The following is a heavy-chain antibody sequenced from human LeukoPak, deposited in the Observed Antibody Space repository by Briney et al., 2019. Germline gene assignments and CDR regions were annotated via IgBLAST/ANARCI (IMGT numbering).Heavy chain of an antibody. J-gene: IGHJ3*02. Sequence: GGSLRLSCTASGFTFGDYAISWFRQAPGKGLEWVGFIRSKAYGGTTEYAASVKGRFTISRDDSKSIAYLQMNSLKTEDTAVYYCIRALGVRYSAGLYRRFASVIWGQETMVTVFS. CDR2: IRSKAYGGTT. CDR1: GFTFGDYA. D-gene: IGHD3-9*01. CDR3: IRALGVRYSAGLYRRFASVI. V-gene: IGHV3-49*03.